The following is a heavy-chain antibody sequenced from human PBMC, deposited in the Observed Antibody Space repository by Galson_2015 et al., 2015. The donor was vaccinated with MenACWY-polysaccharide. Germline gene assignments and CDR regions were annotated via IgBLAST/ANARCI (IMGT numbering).Heavy chain of an antibody. CDR3: AREGSRIVFHAFDT. J-gene: IGHJ3*02. CDR2: IQYDGSKI. V-gene: IGHV3-33*01. CDR1: EPRFSNSG. D-gene: IGHD6-13*01. Sequence: SLRLSCAASEPRFSNSGMHWVRQAPGKGLEWVAVIQYDGSKIVYADSVKGRFTISRDNSKNTLFLEMNSLGAEDTAVYYCAREGSRIVFHAFDTWGQGTMVTVSS.